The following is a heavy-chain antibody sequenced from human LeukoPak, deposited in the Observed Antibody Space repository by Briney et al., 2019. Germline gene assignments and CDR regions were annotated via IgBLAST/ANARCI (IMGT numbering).Heavy chain of an antibody. CDR1: GFTFNSYS. J-gene: IGHJ4*02. Sequence: GGSLRLSCAASGFTFNSYSMSWVRQAPGKGLEWVSYISGSDTTTHYADSVKGRFTISRDNSKNTLYLQMNSLRAEDTAVYFCAKDQVVPFDYWGQGTLVTVSS. CDR2: ISGSDTTT. V-gene: IGHV3-23*01. D-gene: IGHD2-2*01. CDR3: AKDQVVPFDY.